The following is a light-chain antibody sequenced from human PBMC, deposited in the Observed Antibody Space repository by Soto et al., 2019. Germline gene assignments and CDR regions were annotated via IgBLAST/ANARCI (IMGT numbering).Light chain of an antibody. CDR1: QSVSSY. CDR2: DAS. J-gene: IGKJ5*01. Sequence: ENVLTQSPGTLSLFPGERATLSCRASQSVSSYLAWYQQKPSQAPRLLIYDASNRATGIPARFSGSGSGTDFTLTISSLEPEDFAVYYCQQRSNWPSTFGQGTRLEIK. CDR3: QQRSNWPST. V-gene: IGKV3-11*01.